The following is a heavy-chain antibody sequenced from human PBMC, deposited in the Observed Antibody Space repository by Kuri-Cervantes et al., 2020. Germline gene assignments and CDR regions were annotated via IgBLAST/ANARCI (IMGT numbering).Heavy chain of an antibody. Sequence: GGSLRLSCAASGFTFSTYDMSWVRQAPGKGLEWVSAISGSGGSTYYVDSVKGRYTISRDNSKNTLYLQMNSLRAEDTAAYFCAKGGSNYDFWGQGTLVTVSS. CDR2: ISGSGGST. CDR1: GFTFSTYD. J-gene: IGHJ4*02. D-gene: IGHD5-24*01. V-gene: IGHV3-23*01. CDR3: AKGGSNYDF.